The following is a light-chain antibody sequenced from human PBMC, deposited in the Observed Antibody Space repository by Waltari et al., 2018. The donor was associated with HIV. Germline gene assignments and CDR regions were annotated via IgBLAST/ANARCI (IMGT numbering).Light chain of an antibody. Sequence: DIQMTQSPSTLSAFVGDRVTITCRASQTINTWLAWYQQKSGNPPKLLIYKASNLEVGVPGRFSGSGSGTKFTLTIDSLQPDDFATYYCQQYNSEPSFGQGTRLE. CDR1: QTINTW. J-gene: IGKJ5*01. CDR2: KAS. CDR3: QQYNSEPS. V-gene: IGKV1-5*03.